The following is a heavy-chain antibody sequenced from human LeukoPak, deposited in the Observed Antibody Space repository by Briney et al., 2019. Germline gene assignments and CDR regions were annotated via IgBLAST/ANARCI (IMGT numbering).Heavy chain of an antibody. Sequence: GGSLRLSCAASGFTFSSYPMSWVRQAPGKGLEWVSAISGSGGSTYYADSVKGRFTISRDNSKNTLYLQMNSLRAEDTAVYYCAKDLFREELPNAFDIWGQGTMVTASS. J-gene: IGHJ3*02. CDR3: AKDLFREELPNAFDI. CDR1: GFTFSSYP. CDR2: ISGSGGST. V-gene: IGHV3-23*01. D-gene: IGHD1-7*01.